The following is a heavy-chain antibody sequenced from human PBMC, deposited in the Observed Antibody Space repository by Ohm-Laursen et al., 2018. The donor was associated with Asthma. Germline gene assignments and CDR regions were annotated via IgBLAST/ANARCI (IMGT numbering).Heavy chain of an antibody. V-gene: IGHV3-30-3*01. J-gene: IGHJ1*01. Sequence: SLRLSCSASGFTFSSYAMHWVRQAPGKGLEWVAVISYDGSNKYYADSVKGRFTISRDNSKNTLYLQMNSLRAEDTAVYYCARDLRYCSGGSCYSYFEHWGQGTLVTVSS. CDR3: ARDLRYCSGGSCYSYFEH. CDR1: GFTFSSYA. CDR2: ISYDGSNK. D-gene: IGHD2-15*01.